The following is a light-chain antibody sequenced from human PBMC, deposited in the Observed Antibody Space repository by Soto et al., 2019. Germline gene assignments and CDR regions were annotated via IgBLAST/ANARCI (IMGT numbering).Light chain of an antibody. CDR3: SSYTSGTTLYV. CDR2: ASS. J-gene: IGLJ1*01. Sequence: QSVLTQPASVSGSPGQSITISCTGTSSDFGGDNYVSWYQHHPGKAPRLMIYASSTRPSGVSHRFSGSRSGNTSSLTISGIQAEDEADYYCSSYTSGTTLYVFGTGTKVTVL. V-gene: IGLV2-14*01. CDR1: SSDFGGDNY.